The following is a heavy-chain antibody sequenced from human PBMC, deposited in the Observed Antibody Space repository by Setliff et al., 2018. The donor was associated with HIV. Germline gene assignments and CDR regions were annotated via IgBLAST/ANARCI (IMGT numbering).Heavy chain of an antibody. CDR2: IYHSGST. CDR3: ARDAASAGTWD. Sequence: SETLSLTCTVSGGSISSGYYWGWIRQPPGKGLEWIGSIYHSGSTYYNPSLKSRVTISVDTSKNQFSLKLSSVTAADTAVYYCARDAASAGTWDWGQGTLVTVSS. V-gene: IGHV4-38-2*02. D-gene: IGHD6-13*01. CDR1: GGSISSGYY. J-gene: IGHJ4*02.